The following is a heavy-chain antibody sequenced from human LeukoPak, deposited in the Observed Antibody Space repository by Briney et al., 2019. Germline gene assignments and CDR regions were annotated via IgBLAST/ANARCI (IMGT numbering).Heavy chain of an antibody. CDR2: ISAYNGNT. CDR1: GYTFTSYG. CDR3: ARDREARVVVAAATANWFDP. V-gene: IGHV1-18*01. Sequence: ASVEVSCKASGYTFTSYGISWVRQAPGQGLEWMGWISAYNGNTNYAQKLQGRVTMTTDTSTSTAYMELRSLRSDDTAVYYCARDREARVVVAAATANWFDPWGQGTLVTVSS. D-gene: IGHD2-15*01. J-gene: IGHJ5*02.